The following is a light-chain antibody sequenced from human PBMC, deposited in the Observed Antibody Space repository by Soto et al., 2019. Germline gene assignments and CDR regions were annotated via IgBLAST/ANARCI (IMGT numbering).Light chain of an antibody. Sequence: DLQMTQSPSTLSASVGARVTITCRASQSINSWLAWYQQKPGKAPNLLIYDASSLQSGVPSRFSVIVSGTELTITISSLQPDDGETYYGQQYDNYPLTFGGGTKVDIK. CDR1: QSINSW. V-gene: IGKV1-5*01. CDR2: DAS. J-gene: IGKJ4*01. CDR3: QQYDNYPLT.